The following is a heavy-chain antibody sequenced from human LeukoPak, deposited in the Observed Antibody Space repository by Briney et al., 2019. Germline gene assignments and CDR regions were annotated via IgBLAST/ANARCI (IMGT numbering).Heavy chain of an antibody. CDR3: ARDPGGQWLVPYYYYYMDV. CDR1: GFTFDHYT. D-gene: IGHD6-19*01. J-gene: IGHJ6*03. Sequence: GGSLRLSCAASGFTFDHYTMHWVRQAPGKGLEWVSLIYWDGDSIHYADSVKGRFTISRDNSKNSLYLQMNSLRAEDTAVYYCARDPGGQWLVPYYYYYMDVWGKGTTVTVSS. V-gene: IGHV3-43*01. CDR2: IYWDGDSI.